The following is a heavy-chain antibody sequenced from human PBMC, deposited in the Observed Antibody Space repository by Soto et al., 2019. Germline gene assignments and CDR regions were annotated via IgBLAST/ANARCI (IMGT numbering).Heavy chain of an antibody. CDR3: ARDYLPMAVAAPDN. Sequence: QVQLVQSGAEVKKPGASVKVSCKSSGYSFRNYGITWVREAPGQGLEWMGWIGAYNGNTNYAQKFQGRVTMTTDTSTSTAYLELRSLRSDDTALYYCARDYLPMAVAAPDNWGQGTLVTVSS. V-gene: IGHV1-18*01. CDR2: IGAYNGNT. D-gene: IGHD2-15*01. CDR1: GYSFRNYG. J-gene: IGHJ4*02.